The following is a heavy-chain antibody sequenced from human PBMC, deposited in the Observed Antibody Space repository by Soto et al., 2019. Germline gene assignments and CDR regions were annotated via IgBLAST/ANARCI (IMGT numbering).Heavy chain of an antibody. CDR1: GFTFSSYS. Sequence: VQLVESGGGLVKPGGSLRLSCAASGFTFSSYSMNWVRQAPGKGLEWVSSISSSSSYIYYADSVKGRFTISRDNAKNSLYLQMNSLRAEDTAVYYCARDLEGDDFWSGYFPDDYWGQGTLVTVSS. V-gene: IGHV3-21*01. CDR2: ISSSSSYI. D-gene: IGHD3-3*01. CDR3: ARDLEGDDFWSGYFPDDY. J-gene: IGHJ4*02.